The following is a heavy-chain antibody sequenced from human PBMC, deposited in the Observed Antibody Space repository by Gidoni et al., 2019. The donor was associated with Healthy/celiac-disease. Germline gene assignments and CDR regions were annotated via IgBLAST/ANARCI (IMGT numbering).Heavy chain of an antibody. Sequence: EVQLLESGGGLVQPGGSLRLSCAASVFTFSSYAMSWVRQAPGKGLEWVSAISGSGGSTYYADSVKGRFTISRDNSKNTLYLQMNSLRAEDTAVYYCAKGTRDYDRGDYFDYWGQGTLVTVSS. V-gene: IGHV3-23*01. CDR2: ISGSGGST. J-gene: IGHJ4*02. D-gene: IGHD4-17*01. CDR3: AKGTRDYDRGDYFDY. CDR1: VFTFSSYA.